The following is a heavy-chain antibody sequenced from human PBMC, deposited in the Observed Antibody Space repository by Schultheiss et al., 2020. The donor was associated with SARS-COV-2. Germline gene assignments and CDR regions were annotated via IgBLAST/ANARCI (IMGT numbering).Heavy chain of an antibody. V-gene: IGHV3-23*01. CDR2: ISGSGGST. J-gene: IGHJ3*02. CDR3: AKGPPGSITMIVVADDAFDI. CDR1: GYTFNSYA. D-gene: IGHD3-22*01. Sequence: GGSLRLSCVASGYTFNSYAMHWVRQAPGKGLEWVSAISGSGGSTYYADSVKGRFTISRDNSKNTLYLQMNSLRAEDTAVYYCAKGPPGSITMIVVADDAFDIWGQGTMVTVSS.